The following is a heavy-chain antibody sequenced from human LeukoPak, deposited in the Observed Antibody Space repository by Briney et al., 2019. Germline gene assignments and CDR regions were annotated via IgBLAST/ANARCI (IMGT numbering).Heavy chain of an antibody. CDR3: AMTTVAGTFDY. J-gene: IGHJ4*02. CDR1: GFTVSSNY. V-gene: IGHV3-53*01. CDR2: IYSGGST. Sequence: PGGSLRLSCAASGFTVSSNYMSWVRQAPGKGLEWVSVIYSGGSTYYADSVKGRFTISRDNSKNTPYLQMNSLRAEDTAVYYCAMTTVAGTFDYWGQGTLVTVSS. D-gene: IGHD6-19*01.